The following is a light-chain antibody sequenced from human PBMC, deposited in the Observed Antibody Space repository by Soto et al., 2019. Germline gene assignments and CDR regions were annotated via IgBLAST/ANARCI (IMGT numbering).Light chain of an antibody. J-gene: IGKJ2*01. CDR3: QQYGRSPYT. CDR1: QSVSSSY. Sequence: EIVLTQSPGTLSLSPGERATLSCRASQSVSSSYLAWYQQKPGQAPTLLIYGSSSRATVIPDRFSGSGSGTDFTLTISRLEPEDCAVYYCQQYGRSPYTFGQGTKMEIK. CDR2: GSS. V-gene: IGKV3-20*01.